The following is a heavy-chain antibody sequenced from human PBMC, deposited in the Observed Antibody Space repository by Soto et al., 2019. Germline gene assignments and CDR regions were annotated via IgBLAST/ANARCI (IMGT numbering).Heavy chain of an antibody. CDR3: ARRDGSGWTIDY. V-gene: IGHV4-30-2*01. CDR2: IYHSGST. J-gene: IGHJ4*02. CDR1: GGSISSGGYS. D-gene: IGHD6-19*01. Sequence: PSETLSLTCAVSGGSISSGGYSWSWIRQPPGKGLEWIGYIYHSGSTYYNPSLKSRVTISVDRSKNQFSLKLSSVTAADTAVYYCARRDGSGWTIDYWGQGTLVTVS.